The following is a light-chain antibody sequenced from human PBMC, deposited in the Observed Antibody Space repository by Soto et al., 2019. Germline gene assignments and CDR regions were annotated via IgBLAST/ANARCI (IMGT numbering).Light chain of an antibody. CDR1: KLGDKY. V-gene: IGLV3-1*01. J-gene: IGLJ1*01. CDR3: QAWASSTQV. Sequence: SYELTQPPSVSVSPGQTASITCSGDKLGDKYVCWYQQKPGQSPVLVIYQDTKRPSGIPERFSGSNSGNTATLTISGTQAMDEADYYCQAWASSTQVFGTGTKLTVL. CDR2: QDT.